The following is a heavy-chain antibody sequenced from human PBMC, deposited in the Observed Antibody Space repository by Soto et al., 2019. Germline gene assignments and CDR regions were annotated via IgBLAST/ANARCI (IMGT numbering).Heavy chain of an antibody. J-gene: IGHJ4*02. CDR2: ISGSGRTI. V-gene: IGHV3-11*01. CDR3: ARGIAVAGYYFDY. CDR1: GFTFSDYY. D-gene: IGHD6-19*01. Sequence: GGSLRLSCAASGFTFSDYYMSWIRQAPGKGLEWISYISGSGRTIYYTDSVKGQFTISRDNAKNSLYLQMNSLRAEDTAVYYCARGIAVAGYYFDYWGQGTLVTVSS.